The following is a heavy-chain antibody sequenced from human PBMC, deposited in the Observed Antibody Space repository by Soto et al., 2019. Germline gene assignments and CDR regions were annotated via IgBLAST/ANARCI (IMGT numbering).Heavy chain of an antibody. CDR2: INHSGST. CDR3: ARGALRSQLVAGIRNYHFDY. Sequence: TSETLSLTCTVSGGSISSSSYYWSWIRQPPGKGLEWIGEINHSGSTNYNPSLKSRVTISVDTSKNQFSLKLSSVTAADTAVYYCARGALRSQLVAGIRNYHFDYWGQGTLVTVSS. V-gene: IGHV4-39*07. CDR1: GGSISSSSYY. J-gene: IGHJ4*02. D-gene: IGHD6-19*01.